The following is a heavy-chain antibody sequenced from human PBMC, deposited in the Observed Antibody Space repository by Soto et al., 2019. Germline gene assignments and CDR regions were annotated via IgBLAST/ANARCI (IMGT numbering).Heavy chain of an antibody. Sequence: QVQLQESGPGLVKPSETLSLTCTVSGGSISSYYWSWIRQPPGKGLEWIGYIYYSGSTNSNPSLKSRVTLSVDTSKNQFSLKLSSVTAADTAVYYCARDLGYSYGNWFDPWGQGNLVTVSS. CDR2: IYYSGST. J-gene: IGHJ5*02. V-gene: IGHV4-59*01. CDR1: GGSISSYY. CDR3: ARDLGYSYGNWFDP. D-gene: IGHD5-18*01.